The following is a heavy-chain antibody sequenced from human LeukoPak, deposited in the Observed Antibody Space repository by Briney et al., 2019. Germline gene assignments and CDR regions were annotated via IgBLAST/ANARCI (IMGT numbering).Heavy chain of an antibody. CDR2: ITPIFGEA. D-gene: IGHD5-12*01. J-gene: IGHJ4*02. CDR1: VCTFSSYP. V-gene: IGHV1-69*01. CDR3: ARNSRVASTSGLNY. Sequence: GAAVTVSLTFSVCTFSSYPINWMGPAPGQGLEWVGVITPIFGEAQNAENFQGRVSINADEPTNTVYMELTSLRLDETAMYNCARNSRVASTSGLNYWGQGTLVTVSS.